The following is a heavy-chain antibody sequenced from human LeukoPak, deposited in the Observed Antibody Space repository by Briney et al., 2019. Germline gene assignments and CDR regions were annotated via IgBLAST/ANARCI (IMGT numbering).Heavy chain of an antibody. V-gene: IGHV1-2*02. CDR3: ARQQLVPRYYYYGMDV. D-gene: IGHD6-13*01. CDR1: GYTFTGYY. Sequence: ASVKVSCKASGYTFTGYYMHWVRQAPGQGLEWMGWINPNSGGTTYAQKFQGRVTMTRDTSISTAYMELSRLRSDDTAVYYCARQQLVPRYYYYGMDVWGQGTTVTVSS. J-gene: IGHJ6*02. CDR2: INPNSGGT.